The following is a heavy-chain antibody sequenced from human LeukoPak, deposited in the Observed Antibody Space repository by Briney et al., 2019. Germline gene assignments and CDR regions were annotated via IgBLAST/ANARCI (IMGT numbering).Heavy chain of an antibody. V-gene: IGHV4-30-4*01. D-gene: IGHD3-10*01. CDR3: AREIILYFGESPNWFDP. CDR2: IYYSGTT. Sequence: SQTLSLTRTVSGGSISGRDYYWSWIRQSPGRGLEWIGYIYYSGTTYYNPSLKSRAIISLDTSKNHFSLKLTSVTAADTAVYYCAREIILYFGESPNWFDPWGRGILVSVSS. CDR1: GGSISGRDYY. J-gene: IGHJ5*02.